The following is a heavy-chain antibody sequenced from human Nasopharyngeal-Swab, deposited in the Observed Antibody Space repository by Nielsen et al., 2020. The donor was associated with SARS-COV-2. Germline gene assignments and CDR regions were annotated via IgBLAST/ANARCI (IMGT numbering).Heavy chain of an antibody. D-gene: IGHD3-22*01. CDR3: ARVYTSGYYSFDY. CDR2: INHRGRS. CDR1: GGSFSAYY. V-gene: IGHV4-34*01. J-gene: IGHJ4*02. Sequence: SETLSLTCAVYGGSFSAYYWSWIRQSPGKGLEWIGEINHRGRSSYNPSLKSRVTISVDTSKSQFSLKVNSVTAADTAVYYCARVYTSGYYSFDYWGQGSLVTVSS.